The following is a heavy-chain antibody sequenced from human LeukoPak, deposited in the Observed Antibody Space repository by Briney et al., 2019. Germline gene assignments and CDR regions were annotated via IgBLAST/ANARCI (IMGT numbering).Heavy chain of an antibody. D-gene: IGHD1-1*01. J-gene: IGHJ6*03. Sequence: PSETLSLTCAVSGYSTSSGYFWGWIRQPPGKGLEWIGTIHHPEITHYNPSLERRVTISVDTSKNQFSLKLSSVTAADTAVYYCARETTGSYYHYYYMDVWGKGTTVTVSS. CDR1: GYSTSSGYF. V-gene: IGHV4-38-2*02. CDR2: IHHPEIT. CDR3: ARETTGSYYHYYYMDV.